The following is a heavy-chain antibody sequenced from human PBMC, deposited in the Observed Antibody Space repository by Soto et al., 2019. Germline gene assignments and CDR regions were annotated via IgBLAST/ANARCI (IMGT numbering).Heavy chain of an antibody. D-gene: IGHD1-7*01. J-gene: IGHJ4*02. CDR1: GFTFSDYM. V-gene: IGHV3-23*01. CDR2: ISGSGGST. CDR3: AKGVRFNWNYAGGY. Sequence: EVQLLESGGGLVQPGGSLRLSCAASGFTFSDYMMSWVRQPPGKGLQWVSGISGSGGSTYYADSVRGRFTISRDNSRNTLFLQMNSLRSEDRAVYYCAKGVRFNWNYAGGYWGQGTLVTVSS.